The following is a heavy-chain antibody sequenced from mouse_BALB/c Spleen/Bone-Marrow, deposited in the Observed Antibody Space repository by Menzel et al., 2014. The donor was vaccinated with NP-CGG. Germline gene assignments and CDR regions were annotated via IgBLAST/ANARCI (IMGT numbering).Heavy chain of an antibody. Sequence: VQLQQSGAELAKPGASVKMSCKVSDYTFTSYWIHWVKQRPGQGLEWIGYIDPRTANTEYSQKFKDKATLTADKSSSTAYMQLSSLTSEDSAVYYCARLDGGGYWGQGTTLTVSS. D-gene: IGHD1-1*01. CDR1: DYTFTSYW. CDR2: IDPRTANT. J-gene: IGHJ2*01. CDR3: ARLDGGGY. V-gene: IGHV1-7*01.